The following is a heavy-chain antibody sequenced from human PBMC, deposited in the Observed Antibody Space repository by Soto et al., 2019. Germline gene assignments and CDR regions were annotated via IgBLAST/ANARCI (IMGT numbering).Heavy chain of an antibody. V-gene: IGHV3-66*01. CDR2: IYSGGST. D-gene: IGHD6-19*01. J-gene: IGHJ1*01. CDR1: GFTVSSNY. CDR3: ARDRIAVAGNPEYFQH. Sequence: GGSLRLSCAASGFTVSSNYMSWVRQAPGKGLEWVSVIYSGGSTYYADSVKGRFTISRDNSKNTLYLQMNSLRAEDTAVYYCARDRIAVAGNPEYFQHWGQGTLVTV.